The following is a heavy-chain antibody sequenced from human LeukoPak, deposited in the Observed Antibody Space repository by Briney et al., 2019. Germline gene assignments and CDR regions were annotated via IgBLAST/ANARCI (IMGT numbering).Heavy chain of an antibody. V-gene: IGHV3-23*01. CDR2: ISGSGGST. Sequence: PGGSLRLSCAASGFTFSSYAMSWVRQAPGKGLEWVSAISGSGGSTYYADSVKGRFTISRDNSKNTLYLQMNSLRAEDTAVYYCAKGSGVTMIVVVITTKYYFDYWGRGTLVTVSS. J-gene: IGHJ4*02. CDR3: AKGSGVTMIVVVITTKYYFDY. D-gene: IGHD3-22*01. CDR1: GFTFSSYA.